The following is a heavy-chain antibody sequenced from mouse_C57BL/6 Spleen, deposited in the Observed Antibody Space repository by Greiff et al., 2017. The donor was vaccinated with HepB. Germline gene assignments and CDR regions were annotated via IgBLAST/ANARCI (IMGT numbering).Heavy chain of an antibody. J-gene: IGHJ4*01. Sequence: VQLQESGAELVKPGASVKISCKASGYAFSSYWMNWVKQRPGKGLEWIGQIYPGDGDTNYNGKFKGKATLTADKSSSTAYMQLSSLTSEDSAVYFCARMDYGYDLDYWGQGTSVTVSS. CDR1: GYAFSSYW. V-gene: IGHV1-80*01. CDR2: IYPGDGDT. CDR3: ARMDYGYDLDY. D-gene: IGHD2-2*01.